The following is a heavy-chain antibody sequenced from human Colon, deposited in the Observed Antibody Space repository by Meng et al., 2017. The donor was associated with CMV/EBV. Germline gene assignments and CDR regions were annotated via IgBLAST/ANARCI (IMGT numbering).Heavy chain of an antibody. CDR3: ARGEAFYDVWSVDFKPSYLDY. CDR1: GYSFSSYW. Sequence: KVSCKVSGYSFSSYWIGWVRQMPGKGLEWVGVIYPGDSDTRYSPSFQGQVTISADESISTAYLQWNSLKASDTAIYYCARGEAFYDVWSVDFKPSYLDYWGQGTLVTVSS. CDR2: IYPGDSDT. J-gene: IGHJ4*02. D-gene: IGHD3-3*01. V-gene: IGHV5-51*01.